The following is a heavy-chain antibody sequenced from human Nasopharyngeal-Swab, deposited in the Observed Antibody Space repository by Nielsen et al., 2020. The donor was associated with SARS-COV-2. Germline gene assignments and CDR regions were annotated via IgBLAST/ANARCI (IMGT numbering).Heavy chain of an antibody. CDR2: IGSIGDT. D-gene: IGHD4-17*01. J-gene: IGHJ6*02. V-gene: IGHV3-13*04. CDR3: ARAYGDTPYFYGVDV. Sequence: GESLKISCAASGFIFSTYDMHWVRQSTGKGLEWVSTIGSIGDTYYPGSVKGRFTISRENAKNSLYLQMNNPRAEDTAVYFCARAYGDTPYFYGVDVWGQGTTVTVSS. CDR1: GFIFSTYD.